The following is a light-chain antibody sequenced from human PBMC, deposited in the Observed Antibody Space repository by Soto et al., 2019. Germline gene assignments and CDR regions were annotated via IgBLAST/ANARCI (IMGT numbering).Light chain of an antibody. Sequence: ITKAPNTLAVSTRVKPTLSRRASQTINNNVAWYQLKDGQVPRLVIYGASTRATDIPARFSGSGSGTEFTLTISSLQSEDFAEYHCQQYNNWPQTFGQGTKVDIK. CDR1: QTINNN. V-gene: IGKV3-15*01. CDR3: QQYNNWPQT. J-gene: IGKJ1*01. CDR2: GAS.